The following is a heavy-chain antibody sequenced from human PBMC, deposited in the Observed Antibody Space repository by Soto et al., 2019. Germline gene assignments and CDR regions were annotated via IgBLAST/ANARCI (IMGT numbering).Heavy chain of an antibody. Sequence: QVQLVQSGAEVKKPGSSVKVSCKASGGTFSNYPISWVRLAPGNGLEWVGGIIPIFGKVNYAQKFQGSVTITADGCTTTAYMEMSRSGSGTAAIYYFVTPVREYLLLFISGGINAFDIWGQGTMVTVSS. CDR2: IIPIFGKV. CDR1: GGTFSNYP. V-gene: IGHV1-69*12. J-gene: IGHJ3*02. D-gene: IGHD6-19*01. CDR3: VTPVREYLLLFISGGINAFDI.